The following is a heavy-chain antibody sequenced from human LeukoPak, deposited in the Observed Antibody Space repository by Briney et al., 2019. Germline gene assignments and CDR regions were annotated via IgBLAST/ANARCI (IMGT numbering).Heavy chain of an antibody. Sequence: ASVKVSCKASGYTFTSYYMHWVRQAAGQGLEWMGIINSSGGSTSYAQKFQGRVTMTRDMSTSTAYMELRSLRSDDTAVYYCARKYYYYYMDVWGRGTRVTVSS. J-gene: IGHJ6*03. CDR1: GYTFTSYY. CDR2: INSSGGST. CDR3: ARKYYYYYMDV. V-gene: IGHV1-46*01.